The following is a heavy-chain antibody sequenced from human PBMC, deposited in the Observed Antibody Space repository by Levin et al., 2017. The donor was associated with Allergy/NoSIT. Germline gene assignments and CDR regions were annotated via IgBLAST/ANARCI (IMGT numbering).Heavy chain of an antibody. CDR1: GGSFSGYY. J-gene: IGHJ4*02. CDR2: INHSGST. CDR3: ARGEREDYYGSGSCDY. V-gene: IGHV4-34*01. D-gene: IGHD3-10*01. Sequence: MTSETLSLTCAVYGGSFSGYYWSWIRQPPGKGLEWIGEINHSGSTNYNPSLKSRVTISVDTSKNQFSLKLSSVTAADTAVYYCARGEREDYYGSGSCDYWGQGTLVTVSS.